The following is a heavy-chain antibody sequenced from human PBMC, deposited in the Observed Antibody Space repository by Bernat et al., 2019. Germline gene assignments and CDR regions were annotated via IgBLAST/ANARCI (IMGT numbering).Heavy chain of an antibody. V-gene: IGHV4-30-4*01. CDR2: IYYSGST. D-gene: IGHD3-10*01. Sequence: QVQLQESRPGLVKPSQTLSLTCTVSGGSISRGDYYWSWLRQPPGKGLEWIGYIYYSGSTYYNPSLKSRVTISVDTTKNQFYLKLSSVTAAETAVYYCARAGNGVGEASIDYWGQGTLVTVSS. CDR3: ARAGNGVGEASIDY. CDR1: GGSISRGDYY. J-gene: IGHJ4*02.